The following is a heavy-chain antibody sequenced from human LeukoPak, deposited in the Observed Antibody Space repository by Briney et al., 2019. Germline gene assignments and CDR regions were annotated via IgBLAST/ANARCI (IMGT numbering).Heavy chain of an antibody. Sequence: AGGSLRLSCAASGFTVSSNYMSWVRQAPGKGLEWVSYISSSSSMIYYADSVKGRFTISRDNAKNSLYLQMKSLRDEDTAIYYCARDYGDLPARVPYFDYWGQGTLVTVSS. D-gene: IGHD4-17*01. J-gene: IGHJ4*02. CDR1: GFTVSSNY. CDR3: ARDYGDLPARVPYFDY. V-gene: IGHV3-48*02. CDR2: ISSSSSMI.